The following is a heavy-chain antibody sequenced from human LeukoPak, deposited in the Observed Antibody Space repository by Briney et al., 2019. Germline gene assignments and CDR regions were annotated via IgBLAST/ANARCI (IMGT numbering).Heavy chain of an antibody. CDR1: GGTFSSYA. CDR2: IIPIFGTA. CDR3: AVGAAAGRGWFDP. Sequence: VASVKVSCKASGGTFSSYAISWVRQAPGQGLEWMGGIIPIFGTANYAQKFQGRATITTDESTSTAYMELSSLRSEDTAVYYCAVGAAAGRGWFDPWGQGTLVTVSS. V-gene: IGHV1-69*05. D-gene: IGHD6-13*01. J-gene: IGHJ5*02.